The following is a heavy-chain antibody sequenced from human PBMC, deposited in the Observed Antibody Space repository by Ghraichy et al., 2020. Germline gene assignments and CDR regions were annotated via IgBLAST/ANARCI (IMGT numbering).Heavy chain of an antibody. CDR1: GFTFSSYG. Sequence: GGSLRLSCAASGFTFSSYGMHWVRQAPGKGLEWVAVIWYDGSNKYYADSVKGRFTISRDNSKNTLYLLMNSLRAEDKAMYYCATLPYSYDPLGDAFYFWGEGIMVTGSS. CDR2: IWYDGSNK. CDR3: ATLPYSYDPLGDAFYF. V-gene: IGHV3-33*01. D-gene: IGHD5-18*01. J-gene: IGHJ3*01.